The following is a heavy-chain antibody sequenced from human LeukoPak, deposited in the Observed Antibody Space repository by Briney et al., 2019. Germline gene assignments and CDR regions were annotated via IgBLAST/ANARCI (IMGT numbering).Heavy chain of an antibody. V-gene: IGHV1-24*01. D-gene: IGHD3-10*01. CDR3: ATVSMYGSGSYYSDY. Sequence: ASVKVSCKVSGYTLTELSMHWVRQAPGKGLEWMGGFDPEDGETIYAQKFQGRVTMTEDTSTDTAYMELSSLRSEDTAVYYCATVSMYGSGSYYSDYWGQGTLVTVSS. J-gene: IGHJ4*02. CDR1: GYTLTELS. CDR2: FDPEDGET.